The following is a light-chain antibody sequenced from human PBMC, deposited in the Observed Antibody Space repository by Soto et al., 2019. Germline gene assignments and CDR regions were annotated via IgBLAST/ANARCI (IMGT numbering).Light chain of an antibody. J-gene: IGKJ1*01. CDR1: QTISSW. V-gene: IGKV1-5*03. CDR3: QNYNSYSEA. Sequence: DIQMAQSPWTLSGSVGDIVTITCRASQTISSWLAWYQQKPGKAPKLLIYKASTLKSGVPSRFSGSGSGTEFTLTISSLQPDDFATYYCQNYNSYSEAFGQGTKVDIK. CDR2: KAS.